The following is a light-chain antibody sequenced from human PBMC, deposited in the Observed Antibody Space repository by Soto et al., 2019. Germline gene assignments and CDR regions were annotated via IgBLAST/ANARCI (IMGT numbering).Light chain of an antibody. CDR2: AAS. CDR3: QHWS. CDR1: QSISSY. V-gene: IGKV1-39*01. J-gene: IGKJ1*01. Sequence: DIQMTQSPSSLSASVGDRVIITCRASQSISSYLNWYQQKPGKAPKLLIYAASSLQSGVPSRFSGSGSGTDFTLTISSLQPEDFATYYCQHWSFGQGTKVAIK.